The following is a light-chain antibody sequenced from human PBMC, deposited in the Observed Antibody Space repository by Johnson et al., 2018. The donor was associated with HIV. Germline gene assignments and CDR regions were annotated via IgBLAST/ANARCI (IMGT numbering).Light chain of an antibody. CDR3: GTWDSSLSEGV. Sequence: QSVLTQSPSASGTPGQRVTISCSGSTSNIGSNTVNWYQQLPGTAPKLLIYRNNQRPSGIPDRFSGSKSGTSATLGITGLQTGDEADYYCGTWDSSLSEGVFGTGTKVTVL. V-gene: IGLV1-51*02. CDR2: RNN. J-gene: IGLJ1*01. CDR1: TSNIGSNT.